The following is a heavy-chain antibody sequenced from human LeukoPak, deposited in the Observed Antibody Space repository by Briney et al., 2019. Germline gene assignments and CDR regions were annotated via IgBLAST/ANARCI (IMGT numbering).Heavy chain of an antibody. V-gene: IGHV1-2*04. Sequence: ASVKVSCKASGYTFTGYYMHWVRQAPGQGLEWMGWINPNSGGTNYAQKFQGWVTMTRDTSISTAYMELSGLRSDDTAVYYCARDPGYDSSGTDYYGMDVWGQGTTVTVSS. CDR3: ARDPGYDSSGTDYYGMDV. D-gene: IGHD3-22*01. J-gene: IGHJ6*02. CDR1: GYTFTGYY. CDR2: INPNSGGT.